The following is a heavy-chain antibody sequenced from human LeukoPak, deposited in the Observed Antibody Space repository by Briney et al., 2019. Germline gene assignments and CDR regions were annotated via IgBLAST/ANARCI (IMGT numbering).Heavy chain of an antibody. V-gene: IGHV3-48*04. J-gene: IGHJ4*02. CDR1: GFTFSSYS. CDR2: ISSGSSTI. D-gene: IGHD4-17*01. CDR3: ARDDYGDFGPDY. Sequence: PGGSLRLSCAASGFTFSSYSVNWVRQAPGKGLEWVSYISSGSSTIYYADSVKGRFTISRDNAKNTVYLQMNSLRAEDTAVYYCARDDYGDFGPDYWGQGTLVTVSS.